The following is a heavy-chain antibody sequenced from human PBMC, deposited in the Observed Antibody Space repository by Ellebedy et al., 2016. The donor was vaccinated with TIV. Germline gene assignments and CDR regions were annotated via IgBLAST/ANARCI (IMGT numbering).Heavy chain of an antibody. D-gene: IGHD5-24*01. V-gene: IGHV3-33*01. CDR3: ARDENRWLHFFNY. CDR2: IWSDGSNK. CDR1: GFTFSSYG. J-gene: IGHJ4*02. Sequence: GESLKISCAASGFTFSSYGMHWVRQAPGKGLEWVAVIWSDGSNKNYADSLTGRFTISRDNSKNTLYLQMNSLRAEDTAVYYCARDENRWLHFFNYWGQGTLVTVFS.